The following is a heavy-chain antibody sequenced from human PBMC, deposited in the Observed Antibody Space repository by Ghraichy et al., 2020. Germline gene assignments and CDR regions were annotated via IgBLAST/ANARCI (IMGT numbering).Heavy chain of an antibody. Sequence: GGSLRLSCAASGFTFSNAWMSWVRQAPGKGLEWVGRIKSKTDGGTTDYAAPVKGRFTISRDDSKNTLYLQMNSLKTEDTAVYYCTTGSRSWYRSWFDPWGQGTLVTVSS. CDR3: TTGSRSWYRSWFDP. V-gene: IGHV3-15*01. D-gene: IGHD6-13*01. J-gene: IGHJ5*02. CDR2: IKSKTDGGTT. CDR1: GFTFSNAW.